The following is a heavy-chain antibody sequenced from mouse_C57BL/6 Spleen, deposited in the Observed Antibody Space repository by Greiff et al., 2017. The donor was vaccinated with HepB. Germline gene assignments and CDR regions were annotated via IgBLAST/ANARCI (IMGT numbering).Heavy chain of an antibody. J-gene: IGHJ4*01. Sequence: VKLMESGPELVKPGASVKISCKASGYAFSSSWMNWVKQRPGKGLEWIGRIYPGDGDTNYNGKFKGKATLTADKSSSTAYMQLSSLTSEDSAVYFCARLEDYWGQGTSVTVSS. CDR1: GYAFSSSW. CDR2: IYPGDGDT. CDR3: ARLEDY. V-gene: IGHV1-82*01.